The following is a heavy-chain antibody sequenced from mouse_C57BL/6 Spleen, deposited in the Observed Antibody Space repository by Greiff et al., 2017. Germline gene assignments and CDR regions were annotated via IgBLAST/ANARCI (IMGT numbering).Heavy chain of an antibody. V-gene: IGHV6-6*01. Sequence: EVQLQESGGGLVQPGGSMKLSCAASGFTFSDAWMDWVRQSPEKGLEWVADIRNKANNHATYYAESVKGRFTISRDDSKSSVYLQMNSLRAEDTCIYYCTDGKDYWDQGTTLTVSS. J-gene: IGHJ2*01. D-gene: IGHD2-1*01. CDR1: GFTFSDAW. CDR3: TDGKDY. CDR2: IRNKANNHAT.